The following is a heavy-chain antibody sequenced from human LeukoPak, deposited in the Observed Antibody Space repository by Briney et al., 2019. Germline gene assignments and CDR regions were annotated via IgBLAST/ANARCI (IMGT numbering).Heavy chain of an antibody. CDR3: ARDLWQQMIQGYDY. CDR2: IWNDGSYK. J-gene: IGHJ4*02. Sequence: PGGSLRLSCAASGFTFTTYGMHWVRQAPGKGLEWVAVIWNDGSYKHYADSVKGRFTISRDDSKNTIYLQMNGMRAEDTAVYYCARDLWQQMIQGYDYWGQGTLVTVSS. V-gene: IGHV3-33*01. D-gene: IGHD6-13*01. CDR1: GFTFTTYG.